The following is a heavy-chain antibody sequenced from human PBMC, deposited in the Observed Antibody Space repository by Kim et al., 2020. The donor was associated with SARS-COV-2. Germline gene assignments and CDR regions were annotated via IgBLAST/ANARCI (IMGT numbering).Heavy chain of an antibody. D-gene: IGHD3-9*01. Sequence: SVKVSCKASGGTFSNSAISWVRQAPGQGLEWMGGIIPLLGTANYAQKFQGRVTITAAGSTSTAYLELSRLRSEDTAVYYCAGGFSPRLLPGSYTVVVGDYNFFGVDVWGQGTTVTVSS. CDR2: IIPLLGTA. J-gene: IGHJ6*02. CDR1: GGTFSNSA. CDR3: AGGFSPRLLPGSYTVVVGDYNFFGVDV. V-gene: IGHV1-69*13.